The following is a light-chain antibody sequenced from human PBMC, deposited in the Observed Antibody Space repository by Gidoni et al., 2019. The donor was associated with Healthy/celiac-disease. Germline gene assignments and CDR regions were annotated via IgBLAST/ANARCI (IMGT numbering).Light chain of an antibody. J-gene: IGKJ1*01. CDR2: AAS. CDR1: QSISSY. V-gene: IGKV1-39*01. CDR3: QQSYSTPRT. Sequence: DIQMTQSPSSLSASVGDRVTITCRASQSISSYLNWYQQKPGKAPKLLIYAASSLQSGVPSRFSGSGSGTDFTLTISSLQPEDFATYYCQQSYSTPRTFNQGTKVEFK.